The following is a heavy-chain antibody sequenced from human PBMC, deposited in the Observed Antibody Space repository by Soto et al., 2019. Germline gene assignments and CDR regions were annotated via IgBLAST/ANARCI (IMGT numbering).Heavy chain of an antibody. CDR3: ARTRTPTNWFDP. V-gene: IGHV5-10-1*01. CDR1: GYSFTSYW. CDR2: IDPSDSYT. J-gene: IGHJ5*02. Sequence: GESLKISCKGSGYSFTSYWISWVRQMPGKGLEWMGRIDPSDSYTNYSPSFQGHVTISADKSISTAYLQWSSLKASDTAMYYCARTRTPTNWFDPWGQGTLVTVSS.